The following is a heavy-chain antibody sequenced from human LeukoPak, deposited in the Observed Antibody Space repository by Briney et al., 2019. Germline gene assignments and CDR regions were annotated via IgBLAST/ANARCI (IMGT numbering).Heavy chain of an antibody. J-gene: IGHJ4*01. D-gene: IGHD2-15*01. CDR3: ARDRGRIFSGGEFDY. CDR2: ISPYNGKT. CDR1: GYTFINWG. V-gene: IGHV1-18*01. Sequence: ASVKVSCKASGYTFINWGISWVRQAPGQGLEWVGWISPYNGKTNYAQKFQGRVSMNTDTSTNTAHMELRSLRSDDTAVYYCARDRGRIFSGGEFDYWGQGTLVTVSS.